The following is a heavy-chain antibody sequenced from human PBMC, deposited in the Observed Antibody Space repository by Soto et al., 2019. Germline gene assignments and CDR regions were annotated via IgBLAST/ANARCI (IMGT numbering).Heavy chain of an antibody. CDR3: AKDWGSSGWFNWFDS. CDR2: ISHDGFSQ. J-gene: IGHJ5*01. Sequence: QVQLVESGGGVVQPGTSLRLSSVVSGFTLSNTGVHWVRQAPGKGLEWVAMISHDGFSQHYVDSVRGRFTISRDNSKNTLYLQMDSLRPEDTSVYYCAKDWGSSGWFNWFDSWGQGTLVIVSS. CDR1: GFTLSNTG. D-gene: IGHD6-13*01. V-gene: IGHV3-30*18.